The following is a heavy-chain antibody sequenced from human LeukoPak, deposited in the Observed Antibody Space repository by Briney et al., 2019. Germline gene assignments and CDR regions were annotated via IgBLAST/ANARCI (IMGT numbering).Heavy chain of an antibody. CDR1: GFSLSSHG. CDR3: ANELWRGLSDAFDI. D-gene: IGHD2-21*01. Sequence: GGSLRLSCAAFGFSLSSHGIHWVRQAPGKGLEWMTFIQDNERHIYYADSVKGRFTISRDNSKNTVYLQMNSLRTEDTAVYYCANELWRGLSDAFDIWGRGTLVTVSS. J-gene: IGHJ3*02. CDR2: IQDNERHI. V-gene: IGHV3-30*02.